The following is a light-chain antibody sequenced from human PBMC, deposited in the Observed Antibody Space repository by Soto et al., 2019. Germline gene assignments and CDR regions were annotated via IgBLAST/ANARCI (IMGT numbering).Light chain of an antibody. V-gene: IGKV1-5*03. Sequence: DIQMTQSPSTLSGSVGDRVTITCRASQTISSWLAWYQQKPGKAPKLLIYKASTLKSGDPSRFSGSGSGTEFTFTISSLQPDDFATYYCQHYNSYSEAFGQGPRWIS. CDR1: QTISSW. CDR3: QHYNSYSEA. J-gene: IGKJ1*01. CDR2: KAS.